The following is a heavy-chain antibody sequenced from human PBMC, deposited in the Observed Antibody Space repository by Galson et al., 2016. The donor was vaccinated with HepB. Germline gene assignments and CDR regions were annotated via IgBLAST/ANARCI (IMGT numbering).Heavy chain of an antibody. D-gene: IGHD3-3*01. Sequence: SETLSLTCAVYGGSFRNYSWTWIRQSPEKGLEWIGDINESGGSNYNTSFDSPVTISLDTAKNQFSLNMYSVTAADTGVYYCARAKRPPRSSSFGYGWFASWGQGTPVIVSS. CDR1: GGSFRNYS. J-gene: IGHJ5*01. V-gene: IGHV4-34*01. CDR3: ARAKRPPRSSSFGYGWFAS. CDR2: INESGGS.